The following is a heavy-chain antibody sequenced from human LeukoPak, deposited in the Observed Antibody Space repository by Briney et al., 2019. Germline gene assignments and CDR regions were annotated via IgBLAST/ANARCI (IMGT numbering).Heavy chain of an antibody. CDR2: INPNSGGT. Sequence: GSVKVSCKASGYTFTGYYMHWVRQAPGQGLEWMGRINPNSGGTNYAQKFQGRVTMTRDTSISTAYMELSRLRTDDTAVYYCARADRITMVRGVMYWGQGTLVTVSS. CDR1: GYTFTGYY. D-gene: IGHD3-10*01. V-gene: IGHV1-2*06. J-gene: IGHJ4*02. CDR3: ARADRITMVRGVMY.